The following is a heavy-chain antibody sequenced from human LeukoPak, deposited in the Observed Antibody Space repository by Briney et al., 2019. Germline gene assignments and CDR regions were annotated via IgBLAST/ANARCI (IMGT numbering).Heavy chain of an antibody. Sequence: GGSLRLSCVASGFSFSDSWMSWVRQAPGKGLEWVAVIWYDGSNKYYADFVKGRFTISRDNSKNTLYLQMNSLRAEDTAVYYCARGKGASYYFDYWGQGTLVTVSS. CDR3: ARGKGASYYFDY. CDR2: IWYDGSNK. D-gene: IGHD4/OR15-4a*01. V-gene: IGHV3-33*08. CDR1: GFSFSDSW. J-gene: IGHJ4*02.